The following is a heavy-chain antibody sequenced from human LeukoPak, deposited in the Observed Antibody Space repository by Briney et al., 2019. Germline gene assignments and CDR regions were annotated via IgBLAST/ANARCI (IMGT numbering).Heavy chain of an antibody. CDR2: IYYSGST. D-gene: IGHD3-3*01. CDR1: GYFISSTYY. V-gene: IGHV4-61*01. CDR3: ARAILSGYPDS. Sequence: SETLSLTCTVSGYFISSTYYWTWIRQPPGKGLEWIGYIYYSGSTNYNPSLKSRVTISLDTSKNQFSLKLSSVTAADTAVYYCARAILSGYPDSWGQGTLVIVFS. J-gene: IGHJ4*02.